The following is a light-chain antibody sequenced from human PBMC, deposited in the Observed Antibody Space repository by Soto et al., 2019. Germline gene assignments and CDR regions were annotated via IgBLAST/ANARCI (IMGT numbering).Light chain of an antibody. V-gene: IGLV2-8*01. J-gene: IGLJ1*01. CDR3: NSYGGRNNYV. CDR1: SNDVGNYNY. Sequence: QSVLTQPPSASGSPGQSVTIPCTGTSNDVGNYNYVSWYQQHPGKAPKLIIYEVSYRPSGVPDRFSGSKSGNTASLTVSGLQAEDEADYYCNSYGGRNNYVFGTGTKVTVL. CDR2: EVS.